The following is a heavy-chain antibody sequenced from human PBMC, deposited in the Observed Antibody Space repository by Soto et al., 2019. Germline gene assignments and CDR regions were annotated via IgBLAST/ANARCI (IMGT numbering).Heavy chain of an antibody. Sequence: EVQVVESGGGLVQPGGSLRLSCVASGFSFRTYTMNWVRQVPGKGLEWVAYMSSSSQTSPIIYYADSVRGRFTISRDNDKNSLYLQMNSLRVEDTAVYYCVGRFDYWGQGTLVTVSS. D-gene: IGHD3-10*01. CDR2: MSSSSQTSPII. CDR1: GFSFRTYT. J-gene: IGHJ4*02. CDR3: VGRFDY. V-gene: IGHV3-48*01.